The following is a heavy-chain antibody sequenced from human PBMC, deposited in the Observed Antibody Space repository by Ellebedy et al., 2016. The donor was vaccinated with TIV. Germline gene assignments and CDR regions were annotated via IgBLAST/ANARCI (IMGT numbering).Heavy chain of an antibody. CDR2: IDQGGNAK. CDR3: ARTGYGYHGMDV. J-gene: IGHJ6*02. D-gene: IGHD5-12*01. Sequence: GESLKISCAASGFTFSSYSMTWVRQAPGKGLEFVANIDQGGNAKHYVDSVKGRFTISRDNAKNSLFMQMNNLRAEDTAVYYCARTGYGYHGMDVWGQGTTVSVSS. V-gene: IGHV3-7*03. CDR1: GFTFSSYS.